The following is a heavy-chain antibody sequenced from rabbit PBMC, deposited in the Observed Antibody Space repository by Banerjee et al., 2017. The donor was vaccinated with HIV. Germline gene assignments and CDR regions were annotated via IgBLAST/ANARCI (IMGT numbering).Heavy chain of an antibody. V-gene: IGHV1S45*01. CDR2: IYTGTSGST. Sequence: QEQLEESGGGLVKPEGSLTLTCTASGFSFSNKYVMCWVRQAPGKGLEWIACIYTGTSGSTWYASWAKGRFTITKTSSTTVTLQMTSLTAADTATYFCARSYTGYGYAFDLWGPGTLVTVS. CDR1: GFSFSNKYV. D-gene: IGHD6-1*01. CDR3: ARSYTGYGYAFDL. J-gene: IGHJ4*01.